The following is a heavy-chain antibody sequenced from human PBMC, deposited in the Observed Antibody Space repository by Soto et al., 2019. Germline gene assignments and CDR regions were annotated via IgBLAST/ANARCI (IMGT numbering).Heavy chain of an antibody. D-gene: IGHD1-26*01. J-gene: IGHJ4*01. Sequence: ASVKVSCKASGYTFIDYYIHWVRQAPGQGLEWMGWFKSNSGYTRFAQKFQGRVTMTGDTSISTAYMVLSSLRSDHTAVYYCVRDSATMAGSFIDVWGQGTPVTVSS. V-gene: IGHV1-2*02. CDR3: VRDSATMAGSFIDV. CDR2: FKSNSGYT. CDR1: GYTFIDYY.